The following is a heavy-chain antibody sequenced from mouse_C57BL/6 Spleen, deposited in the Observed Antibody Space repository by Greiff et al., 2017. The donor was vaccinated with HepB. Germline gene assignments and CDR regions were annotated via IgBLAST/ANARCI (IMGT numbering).Heavy chain of an antibody. CDR3: ARLGSSYYFDY. Sequence: QVQLKQPGAELVKPGASVKLSCKASGYTFTSYWMQWVKQRPGQGLEWIGEIDPSDSYTNYNQKFKGKATLTVDTSSSTAYMQLSSLTSEDSAVYYCARLGSSYYFDYWGQGTTLTVSS. CDR2: IDPSDSYT. CDR1: GYTFTSYW. V-gene: IGHV1-50*01. J-gene: IGHJ2*01. D-gene: IGHD1-1*01.